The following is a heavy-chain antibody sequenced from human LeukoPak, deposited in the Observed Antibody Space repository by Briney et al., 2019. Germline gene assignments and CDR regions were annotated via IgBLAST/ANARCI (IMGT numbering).Heavy chain of an antibody. Sequence: GASVKVSCKASGGTFSSYAISWVRQAPGQGLECMGGIIPIFGRANYPQKFQGRVTISTDESTTTAYMELSSLRSEDTAVYYCARGLRYFDWPIGMDVWGQGTTVTVSS. CDR3: ARGLRYFDWPIGMDV. CDR1: GGTFSSYA. D-gene: IGHD3-9*01. CDR2: IIPIFGRA. V-gene: IGHV1-69*05. J-gene: IGHJ6*02.